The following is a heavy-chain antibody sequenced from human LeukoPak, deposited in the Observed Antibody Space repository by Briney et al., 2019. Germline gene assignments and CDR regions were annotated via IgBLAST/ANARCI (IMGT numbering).Heavy chain of an antibody. CDR1: GLTFSSYA. CDR2: ISGSGGST. V-gene: IGHV3-23*01. CDR3: AKTRGFGELLTYFDY. D-gene: IGHD3-10*01. Sequence: VRSLRLSSAASGLTFSSYAMSWVRQAPRKRLWCVSGISGSGGSTYYADSVRGRFTISRDNSRNTLYLQMTSLRAEDTAVYYCAKTRGFGELLTYFDYWGQGTLVTASS. J-gene: IGHJ4*02.